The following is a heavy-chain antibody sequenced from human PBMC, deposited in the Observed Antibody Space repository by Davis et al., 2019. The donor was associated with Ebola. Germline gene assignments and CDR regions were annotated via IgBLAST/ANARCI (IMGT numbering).Heavy chain of an antibody. CDR1: GFTFSSYW. CDR2: IKQDGSEK. CDR3: ARDPRSGSYYLYYYYGMDV. J-gene: IGHJ6*02. Sequence: GESLKISCAASGFTFSSYWMSWVRQAPGKGLEWVANIKQDGSEKYYVDSVKGRFTISRDNAKNSLYLQMNSLRDEDTAVYYCARDPRSGSYYLYYYYGMDVWGQGTTVTVSS. D-gene: IGHD1-26*01. V-gene: IGHV3-7*01.